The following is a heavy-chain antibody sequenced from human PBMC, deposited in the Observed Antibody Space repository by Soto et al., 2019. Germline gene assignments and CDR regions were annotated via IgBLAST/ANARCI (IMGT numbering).Heavy chain of an antibody. CDR3: ARDKGGNYYDSSGDPEFDY. D-gene: IGHD3-22*01. V-gene: IGHV6-1*01. CDR1: GYSVSSNTVA. Sequence: SHTRSLTCVISGYSVSSNTVAWSVIRQSPSRGLEWLGRTYKRSKWYSDFAVSVKSRITINADTSKNQFSLHLNSVTPEDTAVYYCARDKGGNYYDSSGDPEFDYWGQGTLVTVSS. J-gene: IGHJ4*02. CDR2: TYKRSKWYS.